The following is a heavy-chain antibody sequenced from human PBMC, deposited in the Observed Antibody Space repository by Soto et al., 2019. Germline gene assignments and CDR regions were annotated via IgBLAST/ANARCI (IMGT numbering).Heavy chain of an antibody. Sequence: QVQLVQSGAEVKNPGASVKVSCKASGYTFTRYGIGWARQAPGQGLGWMGWINTYKGHTNYAQNVQGRVTLTTDTSTSTAYMVLRSRRSNDTAIYYCALVDIYVTPSPQDVWGQGTTVIVAS. CDR2: INTYKGHT. CDR1: GYTFTRYG. V-gene: IGHV1-18*01. CDR3: ALVDIYVTPSPQDV. J-gene: IGHJ6*02. D-gene: IGHD2-2*03.